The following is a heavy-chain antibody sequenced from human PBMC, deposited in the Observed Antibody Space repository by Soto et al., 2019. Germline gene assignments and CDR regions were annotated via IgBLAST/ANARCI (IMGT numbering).Heavy chain of an antibody. V-gene: IGHV4-30-2*01. CDR1: GGSISSGGYS. CDR2: IYHSVST. D-gene: IGHD4-4*01. J-gene: IGHJ5*02. Sequence: SETLSLTCAVSGGSISSGGYSWSWIRQPPGKGLECIGYIYHSVSTYYNPSLKSRVTISVDGSKNQFSLKLSSVTAADTAVYYCARHSYYSNPLRFDPWGQGTLVTVSS. CDR3: ARHSYYSNPLRFDP.